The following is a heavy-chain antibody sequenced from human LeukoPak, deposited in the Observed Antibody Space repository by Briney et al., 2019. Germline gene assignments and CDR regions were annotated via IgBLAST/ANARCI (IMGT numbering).Heavy chain of an antibody. J-gene: IGHJ4*02. Sequence: GGSLRLSCAASGFTFSSYGMHWVRQAPGRGLEWVAIIWYDGSNRYYADSVKGRFTISRDNAENSLYLQMNSLRAEDTAMYYCARSQSLGYWGQGTLVTVSS. CDR1: GFTFSSYG. V-gene: IGHV3-33*03. CDR3: ARSQSLGY. CDR2: IWYDGSNR. D-gene: IGHD1-26*01.